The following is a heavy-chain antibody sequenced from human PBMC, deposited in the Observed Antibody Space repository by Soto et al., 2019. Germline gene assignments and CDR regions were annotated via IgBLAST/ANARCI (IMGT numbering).Heavy chain of an antibody. CDR2: MRGNGDDP. D-gene: IGHD3-9*01. J-gene: IGHJ6*03. V-gene: IGHV3-23*01. Sequence: GGALRLSCSASGLSISSYGMSWVRQAPGKGLEWGSTMRGNGDDPYYADSVKARFTISRDSLKNTVSLQLDSLRADDTAVYYWLKETSFDWRYTEVWGKVTTVTVAS. CDR3: LKETSFDWRYTEV. CDR1: GLSISSYG.